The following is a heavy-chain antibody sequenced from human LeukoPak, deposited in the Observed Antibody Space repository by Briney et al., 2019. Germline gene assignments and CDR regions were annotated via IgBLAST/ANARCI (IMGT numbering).Heavy chain of an antibody. J-gene: IGHJ4*02. CDR1: GFTFSSYA. D-gene: IGHD5-12*01. CDR2: ISYDGSNK. V-gene: IGHV3-30-3*01. CDR3: ARVAFDY. Sequence: GGSLRLSCAASGFTFSSYAMHWVRQAPGEGLEWVAVISYDGSNKYYADSVKGRFTISRDNSKNTLYLQMNSLRAEDTAVYYCARVAFDYWGQGTLVTVSS.